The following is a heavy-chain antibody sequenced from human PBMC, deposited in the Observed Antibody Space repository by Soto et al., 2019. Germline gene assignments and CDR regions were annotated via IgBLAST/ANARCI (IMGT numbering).Heavy chain of an antibody. J-gene: IGHJ6*02. Sequence: PGGSLRLSCAASGFTFDDYAMHWVRQAPGKGLEWVSGISWNSGSIGHADSVKGRFTISRDNAKNSLYLQMNSLRAEDTALYYCAQDSYSPPSSYCYYGMDVWGHGTTVTVSS. CDR1: GFTFDDYA. D-gene: IGHD6-13*01. CDR3: AQDSYSPPSSYCYYGMDV. CDR2: ISWNSGSI. V-gene: IGHV3-9*01.